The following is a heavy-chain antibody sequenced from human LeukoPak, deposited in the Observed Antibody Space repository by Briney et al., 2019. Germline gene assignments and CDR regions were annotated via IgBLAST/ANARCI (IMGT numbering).Heavy chain of an antibody. CDR2: INHSGST. J-gene: IGHJ5*02. CDR3: ARGHTMRGWFDP. CDR1: GGSFSGYY. V-gene: IGHV4-34*01. D-gene: IGHD3-22*01. Sequence: PSETPSLTCAVYGGSFSGYYWSWIRQPPGKGLEWIGEINHSGSTNYNPSLKSRVTISVDTSKNQFSLKLSSVTAADTAVYHCARGHTMRGWFDPWGQGTLVTVSS.